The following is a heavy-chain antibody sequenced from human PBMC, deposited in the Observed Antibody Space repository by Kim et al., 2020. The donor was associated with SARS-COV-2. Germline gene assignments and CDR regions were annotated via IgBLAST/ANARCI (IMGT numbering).Heavy chain of an antibody. CDR3: ARGGLMERPYDTFDT. D-gene: IGHD1-1*01. CDR2: INTYTGNT. Sequence: ASVKVSCKASGYPFTGFGISWVRQAPGQGLEWMGWINTYTGNTNYVQNLQGRVTMTTDTSTSTAYMELRSLRSDDTAVYYCARGGLMERPYDTFDTRGQG. CDR1: GYPFTGFG. J-gene: IGHJ3*02. V-gene: IGHV1-18*01.